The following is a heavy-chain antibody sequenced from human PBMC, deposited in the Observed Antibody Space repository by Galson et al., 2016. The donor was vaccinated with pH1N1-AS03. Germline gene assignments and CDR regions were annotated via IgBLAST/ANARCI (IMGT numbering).Heavy chain of an antibody. CDR1: GFTFSSYS. CDR2: ISSRSSDI. CDR3: AKGDDFWSGYSPNYYYCMDV. V-gene: IGHV3-21*01. Sequence: SLRLSCAASGFTFSSYSVNWVRQAPGKGLEWVSSISSRSSDIYYADSVKGRFTISRDNARRSLYLQMNSLRAEDTAVYYCAKGDDFWSGYSPNYYYCMDVWGKGTTVTVSS. D-gene: IGHD3-3*01. J-gene: IGHJ6*03.